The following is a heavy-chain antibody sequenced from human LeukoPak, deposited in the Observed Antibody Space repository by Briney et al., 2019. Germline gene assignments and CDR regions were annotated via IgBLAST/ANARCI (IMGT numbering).Heavy chain of an antibody. V-gene: IGHV3-30*18. CDR2: ISYDGSNK. D-gene: IGHD6-13*01. Sequence: GRSLRLSCAASGFTFSSYGMHWVRQALGKGLEWVAVISYDGSNKYYADSVKGRFTISRDNSKNTLYLQMNSLRAEDTAVYYCAKDVGAAAGIFDYWGQGTLVTVSS. J-gene: IGHJ4*02. CDR1: GFTFSSYG. CDR3: AKDVGAAAGIFDY.